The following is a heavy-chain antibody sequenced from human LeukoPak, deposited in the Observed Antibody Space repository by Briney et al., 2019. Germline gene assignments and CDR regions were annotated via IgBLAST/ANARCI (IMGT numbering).Heavy chain of an antibody. CDR2: ISGSAGTT. V-gene: IGHV3-23*01. D-gene: IGHD1-26*01. J-gene: IGHJ4*02. CDR1: GFTFTTYA. Sequence: GSLRLSCAASGFTFTTYAMSWVRQAPGKGLEWVSSISGSAGTTHYADSVKGRFTVSSDNSKNTLYLQVNGLRAEDTAVYYCAREVGHFDYWGQGTLVTVSS. CDR3: AREVGHFDY.